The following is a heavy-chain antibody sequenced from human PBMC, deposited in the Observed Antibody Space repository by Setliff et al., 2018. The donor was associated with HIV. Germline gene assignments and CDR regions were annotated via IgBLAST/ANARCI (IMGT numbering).Heavy chain of an antibody. J-gene: IGHJ4*02. CDR3: ARFRGRGYIYGTFDS. CDR2: IYTSGST. Sequence: SETLSLTCTVSGGSISSGSYYWSWIRQPAGKGLEWIGHIYTSGSTNYNPSLKSRVTISVDTSKNQFSLKLSSVTAADTAVYYCARFRGRGYIYGTFDSWGQGTLVTVSS. CDR1: GGSISSGSYY. V-gene: IGHV4-61*09. D-gene: IGHD5-18*01.